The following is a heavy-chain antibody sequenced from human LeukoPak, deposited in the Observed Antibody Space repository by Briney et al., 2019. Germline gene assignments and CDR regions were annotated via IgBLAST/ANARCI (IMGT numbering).Heavy chain of an antibody. CDR2: IYYSGST. D-gene: IGHD2-15*01. CDR1: GGSISSGGYY. Sequence: SETLSLTCTVSGGSISSGGYYWSWIRQHPGKGLEWIGYIYYSGSTYYNPSLKSRVTISVDTSKNQFSLKLSSVTAADTAVYSCASQDVNWFDPWGQGKLVTVSS. J-gene: IGHJ5*02. CDR3: ASQDVNWFDP. V-gene: IGHV4-31*03.